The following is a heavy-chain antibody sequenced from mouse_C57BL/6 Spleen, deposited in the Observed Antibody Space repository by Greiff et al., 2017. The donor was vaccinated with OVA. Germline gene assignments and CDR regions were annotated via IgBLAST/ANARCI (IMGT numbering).Heavy chain of an antibody. CDR3: ARNWDYFYAMDY. V-gene: IGHV2-2*01. Sequence: QVQLQQSGPGLVQPSQSLSITCTVSGFSLTSYGVHWVRQSPGKGLEWMGVIWSGGSTDYNAAFISRLSISKDNSKSQVFFKMNSLQADDTAIYYCARNWDYFYAMDYWGQGTSVTVSS. CDR1: GFSLTSYG. J-gene: IGHJ4*01. CDR2: IWSGGST. D-gene: IGHD2-13*01.